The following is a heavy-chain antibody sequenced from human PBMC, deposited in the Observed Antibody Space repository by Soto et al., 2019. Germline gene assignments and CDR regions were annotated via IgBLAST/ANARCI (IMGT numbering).Heavy chain of an antibody. D-gene: IGHD6-19*01. V-gene: IGHV3-9*01. CDR3: EKDMGYGRGWLDS. J-gene: IGHJ4*02. CDR1: GFTFDDYA. Sequence: EVQLVESGGGLVQPGRSLRLSCAASGFTFDDYAMHWVRQAPGKGLEWVSVINWNSGSMGYADSVKGRFTVSRDNAKNSLYRQMNSRRPEAAAWYDCEKDMGYGRGWLDSWGQGTLVTVSS. CDR2: INWNSGSM.